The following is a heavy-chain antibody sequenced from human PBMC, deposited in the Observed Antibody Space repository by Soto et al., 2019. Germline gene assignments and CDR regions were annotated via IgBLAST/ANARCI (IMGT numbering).Heavy chain of an antibody. Sequence: QVQLQESGPGLVKPSGTLSLTCTVSGGSISSYYWSWIRQPPGKGLEWIGFIFYSGSTSYNPSLKSRVTISIDTSEYQFSLKLNSVTAADTAVYYCASMIGDPVLSFDSWGQGTLVAVSS. CDR3: ASMIGDPVLSFDS. D-gene: IGHD3-10*02. CDR2: IFYSGST. CDR1: GGSISSYY. V-gene: IGHV4-59*01. J-gene: IGHJ5*01.